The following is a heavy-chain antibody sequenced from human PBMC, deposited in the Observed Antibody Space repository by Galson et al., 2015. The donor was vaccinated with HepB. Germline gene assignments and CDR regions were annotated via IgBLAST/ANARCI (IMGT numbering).Heavy chain of an antibody. CDR2: INHSGST. CDR3: AAGYSSGWYGRGSNRNSYYYGMDV. D-gene: IGHD6-19*01. V-gene: IGHV4-34*01. Sequence: SETLSLTCAVYGGSFSGYYWSWIRQPPGKGLEWIGEINHSGSTNYNPSLKSRVTISIDTSKNQFSLKLSSVTAADAAVYYCAAGYSSGWYGRGSNRNSYYYGMDVWGQGTTVTVSS. J-gene: IGHJ6*02. CDR1: GGSFSGYY.